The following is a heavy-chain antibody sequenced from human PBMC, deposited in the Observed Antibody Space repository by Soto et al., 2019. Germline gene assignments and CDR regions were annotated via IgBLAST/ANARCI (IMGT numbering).Heavy chain of an antibody. V-gene: IGHV4-59*01. CDR2: IYYSGST. D-gene: IGHD6-25*01. Sequence: AWETLSLTCTVSGGSISSYYWSWIRQPPGKGLEWIGYIYYSGSTNYNPSLKSRVTISVDTSKNQFSLKLSSVTAADTAVYYCAGQDSSAFDYWGQGTLVTVSS. CDR3: AGQDSSAFDY. J-gene: IGHJ4*02. CDR1: GGSISSYY.